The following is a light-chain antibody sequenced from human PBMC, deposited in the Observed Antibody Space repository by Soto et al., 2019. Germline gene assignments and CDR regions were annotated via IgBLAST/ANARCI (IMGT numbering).Light chain of an antibody. V-gene: IGKV1-5*01. J-gene: IGKJ1*01. CDR1: QTISNW. CDR3: QHYSTYSGT. Sequence: IQLTQSPYTLSPSIGARVTITCRASQTISNWLAWYQVKPGKAPKLLMHDASTLESGVPSRFSGSASGTEFTLTISSLQPDDFATYFCQHYSTYSGTFGQGTKVDI. CDR2: DAS.